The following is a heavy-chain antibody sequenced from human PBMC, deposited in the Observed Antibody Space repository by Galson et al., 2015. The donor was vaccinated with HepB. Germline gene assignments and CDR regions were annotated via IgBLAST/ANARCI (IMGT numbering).Heavy chain of an antibody. CDR1: GFTFSSYG. V-gene: IGHV3-33*01. CDR3: ARDYGSYDFYYKYYGMDV. Sequence: SLRLSCAASGFTFSSYGMHWVRQAPGKGLEWVAVIWYDGSNKYYADSVKGRFTISRDNSKNTLYLQMSSLRAEDTAVYYCARDYGSYDFYYKYYGMDVWGQGTTVTVSS. D-gene: IGHD3-3*01. CDR2: IWYDGSNK. J-gene: IGHJ6*02.